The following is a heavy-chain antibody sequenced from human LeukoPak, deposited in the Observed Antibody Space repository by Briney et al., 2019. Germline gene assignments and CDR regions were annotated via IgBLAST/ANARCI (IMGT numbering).Heavy chain of an antibody. J-gene: IGHJ3*02. Sequence: PETLSLTCTVSGGSISSSNYYWGWIRQPPGKGLEWIGSIYYSGNTYYNPSLKSRVTISVDTSKNQFSLKLSSVTAADTAVYYCARSPGPLVPAAFDIWGQGTMVTVSS. CDR2: IYYSGNT. V-gene: IGHV4-39*01. CDR1: GGSISSSNYY. D-gene: IGHD3-10*01. CDR3: ARSPGPLVPAAFDI.